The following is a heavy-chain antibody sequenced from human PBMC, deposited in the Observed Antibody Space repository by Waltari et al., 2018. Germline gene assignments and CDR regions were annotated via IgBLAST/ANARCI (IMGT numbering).Heavy chain of an antibody. CDR1: GYSISSGYY. CDR3: AKSRDGYNPPLNDY. CDR2: IYHSGST. V-gene: IGHV4-38-2*01. J-gene: IGHJ4*02. Sequence: QVQLQESGPGLVKPSETLSLTCAVSGYSISSGYYWGWIRQPPGKGLEWIGSIYHSGSTYYNPSLKSRVTISVDTSKNQFSLKLSSVTAADTAVYYCAKSRDGYNPPLNDYWGQGTLVTVSS. D-gene: IGHD5-12*01.